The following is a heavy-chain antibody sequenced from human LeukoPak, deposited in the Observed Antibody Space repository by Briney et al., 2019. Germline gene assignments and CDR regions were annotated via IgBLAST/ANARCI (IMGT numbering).Heavy chain of an antibody. Sequence: SETLSLTCAVFGGSFSGYYWSWIRPPPGKGLEWIGEINHSGSTNYNPSLKSRVTISVDTSKNQFSLKLSSVTAADTAVYYCARGPSASRIAATFYFDYWGQGTLVTVSS. V-gene: IGHV4-34*01. D-gene: IGHD6-13*01. J-gene: IGHJ4*02. CDR2: INHSGST. CDR3: ARGPSASRIAATFYFDY. CDR1: GGSFSGYY.